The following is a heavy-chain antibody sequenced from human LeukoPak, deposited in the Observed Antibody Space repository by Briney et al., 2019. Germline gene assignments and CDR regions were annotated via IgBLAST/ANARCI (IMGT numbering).Heavy chain of an antibody. CDR2: IYYSGST. D-gene: IGHD1-26*01. CDR1: GGSISSYY. CDR3: ARDSVGATGHAFDY. Sequence: SETLSLTCTVSGGSISSYYWSWIRQPPGKGLEWIGYIYYSGSTNYNPSLKSRVTISVDTSKNQFSLKLSSVTAADTAVYYCARDSVGATGHAFDYWGQGTLVTVSS. V-gene: IGHV4-59*12. J-gene: IGHJ4*02.